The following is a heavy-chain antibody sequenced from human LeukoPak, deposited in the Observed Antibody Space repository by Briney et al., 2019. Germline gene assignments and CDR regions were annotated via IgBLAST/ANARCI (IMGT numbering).Heavy chain of an antibody. CDR1: GYTFTTYY. CDR3: ARGLPPRRNYDSSGYYSYYFDY. J-gene: IGHJ4*02. D-gene: IGHD3-22*01. CDR2: INPSGGST. V-gene: IGHV1-46*01. Sequence: ASVKVSCKASGYTFTTYYVHWVRQAPGQGLEWMGIINPSGGSTTYAQKFRGRLTMTRDMSTSTVYMELSSLRSEDTAVYYCARGLPPRRNYDSSGYYSYYFDYWGQGTLVTVSS.